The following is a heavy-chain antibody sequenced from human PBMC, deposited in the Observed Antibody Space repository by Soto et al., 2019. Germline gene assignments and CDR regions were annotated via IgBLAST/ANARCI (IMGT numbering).Heavy chain of an antibody. Sequence: ASVKVSCKASGYTFTGYYMHWVRQAPGQGLEWMGWINPNSGGTNYAQKFQGRVTMTRDTSISTAYMELSRLRSDDTAVYYCARAGYSSRDGHFMDVWGQGTTVTVSS. CDR2: INPNSGGT. CDR1: GYTFTGYY. CDR3: ARAGYSSRDGHFMDV. V-gene: IGHV1-2*02. D-gene: IGHD6-13*01. J-gene: IGHJ6*02.